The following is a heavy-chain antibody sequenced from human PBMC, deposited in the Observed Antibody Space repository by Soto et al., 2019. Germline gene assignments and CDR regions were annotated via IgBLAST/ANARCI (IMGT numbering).Heavy chain of an antibody. J-gene: IGHJ4*02. Sequence: PGGSLRLSCAASGFTFSSYGMHWVRQAPGKGLEWVAVIWYDGSNKYYADSVKGRFTISRDNSKNTLYLQMNSLRAEDTAVYYCARDPLSTWQQVDYWGQGTLVTVSS. D-gene: IGHD6-13*01. CDR3: ARDPLSTWQQVDY. CDR2: IWYDGSNK. V-gene: IGHV3-33*01. CDR1: GFTFSSYG.